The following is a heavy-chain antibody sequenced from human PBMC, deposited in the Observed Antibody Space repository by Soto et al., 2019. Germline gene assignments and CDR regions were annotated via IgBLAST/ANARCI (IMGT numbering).Heavy chain of an antibody. V-gene: IGHV1-18*01. Sequence: ASVKVSCKASGYTFTSYGISWVRQAPGQGLEWMGWISAYNGNTNYAQKLQGRVTMTTDTSTSTAYMELRSLRSDDTAVYYCARESLGQQLDPEYFQHWGQGTLVTVS. CDR3: ARESLGQQLDPEYFQH. D-gene: IGHD6-13*01. CDR2: ISAYNGNT. J-gene: IGHJ1*01. CDR1: GYTFTSYG.